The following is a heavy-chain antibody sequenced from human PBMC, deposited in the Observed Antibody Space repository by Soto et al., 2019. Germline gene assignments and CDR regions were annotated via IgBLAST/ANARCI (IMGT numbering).Heavy chain of an antibody. CDR2: ISPSGNLK. V-gene: IGHV3-48*03. D-gene: IGHD1-1*01. CDR1: GFTFSGHD. CDR3: ASDSPGVEDFDY. Sequence: PGESLKISCATSGFTFSGHDWNWVRQAPGKGLEWISYISPSGNLKTYADSVKGRFTVSRDNAKTSLFLQMDNLQAEDTAVYYCASDSPGVEDFDYWGLGTLVTVSS. J-gene: IGHJ4*02.